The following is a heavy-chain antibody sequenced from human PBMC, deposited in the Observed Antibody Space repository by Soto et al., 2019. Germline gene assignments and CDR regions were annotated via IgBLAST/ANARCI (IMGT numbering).Heavy chain of an antibody. D-gene: IGHD6-19*01. J-gene: IGHJ5*02. CDR1: GYTFNSYG. CDR2: ISAYNGNT. CDR3: ARGQIAQWRSTYTWFDP. Sequence: ASVTVSCTASGYTFNSYGISWVQQAPGQGLEWMGWISAYNGNTNYAQKLQGRVTMTTDTSTSTAYRELRSLRSDDTAVYYCARGQIAQWRSTYTWFDPWGQGARVTVSS. V-gene: IGHV1-18*01.